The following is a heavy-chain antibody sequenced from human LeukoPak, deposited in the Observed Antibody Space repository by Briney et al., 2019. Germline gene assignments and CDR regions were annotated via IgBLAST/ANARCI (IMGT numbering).Heavy chain of an antibody. CDR2: AYDDASNQ. J-gene: IGHJ4*02. V-gene: IGHV3-33*08. CDR1: GFTFSNFW. D-gene: IGHD3-22*01. CDR3: ATGGRYYYDQ. Sequence: GGSLRLSCTASGFTFSNFWMGWVRQAPGKGLEWVAVAYDDASNQYYADSVKGRFTVSKDNSKNTLYIQMNSLRAEDTAVYYCATGGRYYYDQWGQGTLVTVSS.